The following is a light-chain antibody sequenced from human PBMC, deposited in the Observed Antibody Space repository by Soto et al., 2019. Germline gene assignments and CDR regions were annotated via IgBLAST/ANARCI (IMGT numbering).Light chain of an antibody. J-gene: IGKJ4*01. V-gene: IGKV3-15*01. Sequence: ENVSSQSPPTLSVSPGESDTLSCRASQLFSSNLAWYQRRPGQAPRLLIYGSSTRATGVPPRFSGSASGTEFTLTISTLQSEDFAVYYCQQYDNWPPLTFGGGTKVDIK. CDR1: QLFSSN. CDR2: GSS. CDR3: QQYDNWPPLT.